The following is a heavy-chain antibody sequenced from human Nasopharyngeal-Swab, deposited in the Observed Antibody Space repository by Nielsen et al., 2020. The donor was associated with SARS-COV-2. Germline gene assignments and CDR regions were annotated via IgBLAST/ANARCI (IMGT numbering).Heavy chain of an antibody. J-gene: IGHJ4*02. CDR1: GFTFSDYY. D-gene: IGHD3-9*01. V-gene: IGHV3-11*01. CDR3: ARDLPGYDILTGYYRAYYFDY. Sequence: GESLKISCAASGFTFSDYYMSWIRQAPGKGLEWDSYISSSGSTIYYADSVKGRFTISRDNAKNSLYLQMNSLRAEDTAVYYCARDLPGYDILTGYYRAYYFDYWGQGTLVTVSS. CDR2: ISSSGSTI.